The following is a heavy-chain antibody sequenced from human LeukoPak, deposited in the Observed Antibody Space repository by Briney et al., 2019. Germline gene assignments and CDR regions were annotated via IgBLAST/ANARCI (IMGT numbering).Heavy chain of an antibody. CDR3: ARGGYYGSEGEDWFDP. CDR1: GFTFSSYG. J-gene: IGHJ5*02. V-gene: IGHV3-33*01. CDR2: IWYDGSNK. Sequence: PGGSLRLSCAASGFTFSSYGMHWVRQAPGKGLEWVAVIWYDGSNKYYADSVKGRFTISRDNSKNTLYLQMNSLRAEDTAVYYCARGGYYGSEGEDWFDPWGQGALVTVSS. D-gene: IGHD3-10*01.